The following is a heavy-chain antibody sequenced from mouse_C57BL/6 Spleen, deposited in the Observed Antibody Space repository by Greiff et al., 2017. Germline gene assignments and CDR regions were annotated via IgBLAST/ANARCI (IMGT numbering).Heavy chain of an antibody. CDR3: TRCPLRLYFDY. CDR2: ISSGGDYI. V-gene: IGHV5-9-1*02. CDR1: GFTFSSYA. Sequence: EVQGVESGEGLVKPGGSLKLSCAASGFTFSSYAMSWVRQTPEKRLEWVAYISSGGDYIYYADTVKGRFTISRDNARNTLYLQLSSLKSEDTAMYYCTRCPLRLYFDYWGQGTTLTVSS. J-gene: IGHJ2*01. D-gene: IGHD1-1*01.